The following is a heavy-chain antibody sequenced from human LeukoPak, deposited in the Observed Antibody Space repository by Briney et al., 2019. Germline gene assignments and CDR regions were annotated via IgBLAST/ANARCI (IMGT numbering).Heavy chain of an antibody. D-gene: IGHD2-21*01. CDR3: ARGARDLKDGMDV. Sequence: SQTLSLTWAVSGGSISSGGYSWRWIRQPPGKGLEWIGYIYHSGSTYYNPSLKSRVTISVDRSKNQFSLKLSSVAAADTAVYYCARGARDLKDGMDVWGQGTTVTVSS. J-gene: IGHJ6*02. V-gene: IGHV4-30-2*01. CDR1: GGSISSGGYS. CDR2: IYHSGST.